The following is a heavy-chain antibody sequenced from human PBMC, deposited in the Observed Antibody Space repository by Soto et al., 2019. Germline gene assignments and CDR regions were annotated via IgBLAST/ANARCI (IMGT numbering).Heavy chain of an antibody. CDR3: ARAGMITFGGVIESFDY. Sequence: QVQLVQSGAEVKKPGSSVKVSCKASGGTFSSYTISWVRQAPGQGLEWMGRIIPILGIANYAQKFQGRVTITADKSTSTAYMELSSLRSEDTAVYYWARAGMITFGGVIESFDYWGQGTLVTVSS. V-gene: IGHV1-69*02. CDR2: IIPILGIA. J-gene: IGHJ4*02. CDR1: GGTFSSYT. D-gene: IGHD3-16*02.